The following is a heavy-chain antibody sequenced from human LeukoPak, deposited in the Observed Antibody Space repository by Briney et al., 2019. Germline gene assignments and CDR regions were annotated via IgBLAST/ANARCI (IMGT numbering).Heavy chain of an antibody. J-gene: IGHJ4*02. CDR2: IYNSGST. V-gene: IGHV4-31*03. Sequence: SQTLSLTCTVSRGSISSAGYYWTWIRQHPGKGLEWIGYIYNSGSTNYNPSLESRVTLSVDASENQFSLKLSSVTAADTAVYYCARGRRKYCAGDCYTVDYWGQGTLVTVSS. CDR3: ARGRRKYCAGDCYTVDY. CDR1: RGSISSAGYY. D-gene: IGHD2-21*02.